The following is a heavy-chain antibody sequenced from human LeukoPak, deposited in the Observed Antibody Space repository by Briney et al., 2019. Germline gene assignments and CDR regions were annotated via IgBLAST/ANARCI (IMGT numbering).Heavy chain of an antibody. V-gene: IGHV1-18*01. Sequence: GASVKVSCKTSGYTFTSYTIIWVRQAPGQGLEWMGWINPYNGNTNYAQKFQGRVTMTTDTSTSTAYMELRSLRSDDTAVYYCVREVYGSFDYWGQGTLVTVSS. CDR1: GYTFTSYT. CDR3: VREVYGSFDY. D-gene: IGHD2/OR15-2a*01. CDR2: INPYNGNT. J-gene: IGHJ4*02.